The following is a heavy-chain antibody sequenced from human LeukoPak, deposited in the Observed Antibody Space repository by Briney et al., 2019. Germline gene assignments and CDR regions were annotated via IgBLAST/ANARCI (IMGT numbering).Heavy chain of an antibody. V-gene: IGHV4-34*01. CDR1: GGSFSGYY. J-gene: IGHJ6*02. D-gene: IGHD3-10*01. Sequence: SETLSLTCAVYGGSFSGYYWSWIRQPPGKGLEWIGEINHSGSTNYNPSLKSRVTISVDTSKNQFSLKLSSVTAADTAVYYCARTYGSGSSFYYYYGMDVWGQGTTVTVSS. CDR3: ARTYGSGSSFYYYYGMDV. CDR2: INHSGST.